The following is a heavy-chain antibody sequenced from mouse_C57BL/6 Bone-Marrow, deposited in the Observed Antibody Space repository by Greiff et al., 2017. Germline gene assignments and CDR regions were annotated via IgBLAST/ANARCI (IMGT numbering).Heavy chain of an antibody. D-gene: IGHD1-1*01. Sequence: VQLQQSGAELMKPGASVKLSCKATGYTFTGYWIEWVKQRPGHGLEWIGEILPGSGSTNYNEKFKGKATVNADTSSNTAYMQLSSLTTEDSAIYYCAREGYYGSSYGDYVDYWGQGTTLTVSS. CDR2: ILPGSGST. CDR1: GYTFTGYW. V-gene: IGHV1-9*01. J-gene: IGHJ2*01. CDR3: AREGYYGSSYGDYVDY.